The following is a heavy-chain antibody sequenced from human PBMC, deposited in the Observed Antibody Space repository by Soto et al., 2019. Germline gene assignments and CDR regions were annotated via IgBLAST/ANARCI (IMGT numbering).Heavy chain of an antibody. Sequence: EEQLVASGGGLVQPGGSLRLSCAASAFTVSGNYMSWVRQAPGKGLEWVSVVYSGGSTYYADSVKGRFTISRHNSENTVYLHMSSLRPEDTAVYYCATSAINTHYYYYMDVWDRGTTVTVSS. CDR2: VYSGGST. V-gene: IGHV3-53*04. D-gene: IGHD2-15*01. CDR1: AFTVSGNY. J-gene: IGHJ6*03. CDR3: ATSAINTHYYYYMDV.